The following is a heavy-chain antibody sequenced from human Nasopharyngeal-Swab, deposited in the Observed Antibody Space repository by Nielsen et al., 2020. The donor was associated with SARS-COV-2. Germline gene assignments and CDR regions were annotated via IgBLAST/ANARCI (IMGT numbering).Heavy chain of an antibody. CDR1: GGSISSSSYY. Sequence: SETLSLTCTVSGGSISSSSYYWGWIRQPPGKGLEWIGSIYYSGSTYYNPSLKSRVTISVDTSKNQFSLKLSSVTAADTAVYYCARREGQWLDNNNWFDPWGQGTLVTVSS. CDR3: ARREGQWLDNNNWFDP. J-gene: IGHJ5*02. D-gene: IGHD6-19*01. V-gene: IGHV4-39*01. CDR2: IYYSGST.